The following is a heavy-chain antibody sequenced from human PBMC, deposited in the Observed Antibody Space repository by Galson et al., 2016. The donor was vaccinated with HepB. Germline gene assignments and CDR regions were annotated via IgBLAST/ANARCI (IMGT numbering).Heavy chain of an antibody. V-gene: IGHV2-5*02. CDR3: AHAGGFSIFGIFTHSVYHFDF. J-gene: IGHJ4*02. CDR1: GFSLSTSGVG. D-gene: IGHD3-3*01. CDR2: IYWDDDQ. Sequence: PALVKPTQTLTLTCTFSGFSLSTSGVGVGWIRQPPGKALEWLALIYWDDDQRYSPSLKSRLTITKDTSKNQVVLTMTNMDPVDTGTYYCAHAGGFSIFGIFTHSVYHFDFWGQGAPVTVSS.